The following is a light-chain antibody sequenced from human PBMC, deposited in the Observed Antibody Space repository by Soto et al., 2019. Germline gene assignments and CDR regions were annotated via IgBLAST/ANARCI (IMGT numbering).Light chain of an antibody. CDR2: GAS. J-gene: IGKJ1*01. V-gene: IGKV3-20*01. Sequence: ENVLTQSPGTLSLSPGEGATLSCRASQSVANNYLAWYQQKPGQAPRLLIYGASSRATGIPDRFSGSGSGTDFTLTISRLEPEDYAVYYCQQYASSKTFGQGTKVEIK. CDR3: QQYASSKT. CDR1: QSVANNY.